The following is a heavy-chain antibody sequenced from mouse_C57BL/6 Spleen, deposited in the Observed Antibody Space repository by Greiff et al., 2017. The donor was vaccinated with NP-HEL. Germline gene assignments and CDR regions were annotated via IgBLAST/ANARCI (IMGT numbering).Heavy chain of an antibody. CDR2: IHPNSGST. D-gene: IGHD2-14*01. CDR3: ARIGDGRNYYDY. J-gene: IGHJ2*01. Sequence: QVQLQQPGAELVKPGASVKLSCKASGYTFPSYWMHWVKPRPGQGLEWIGMIHPNSGSTNYNEKFKSKVTLTVDKSSSTAYMQLSSLTSEDSAVYYCARIGDGRNYYDYWGQGTTLTVSS. V-gene: IGHV1-64*01. CDR1: GYTFPSYW.